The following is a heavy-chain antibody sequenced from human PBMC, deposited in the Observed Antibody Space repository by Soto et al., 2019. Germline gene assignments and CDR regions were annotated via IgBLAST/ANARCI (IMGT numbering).Heavy chain of an antibody. Sequence: QVQLVESGGGVVQPGRSLRLSCAASGFTFSSYAMHWVRQAPGKGLEWVAVISYDGSNKYYADSVKGRFTISRDNSKKTLYLQMNSLSAEDTAVEYCARELADRAVVFEYWGQGTLVTVSS. J-gene: IGHJ4*02. CDR1: GFTFSSYA. CDR3: ARELADRAVVFEY. V-gene: IGHV3-30-3*01. CDR2: ISYDGSNK. D-gene: IGHD5-18*01.